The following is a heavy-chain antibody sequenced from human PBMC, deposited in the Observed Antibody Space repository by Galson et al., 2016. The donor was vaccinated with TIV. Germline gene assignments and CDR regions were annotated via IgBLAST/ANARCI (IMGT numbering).Heavy chain of an antibody. V-gene: IGHV1-2*06. CDR1: GYTFSDYH. Sequence: SVKVSCKASGYTFSDYHMHWVRQAPGQGLEWMGRINPNSGGTEYAQKFQDRVTMTRGTSISTAYMELSRLRSDDSAIYYCAGEGGPGYCSSTSCYGYYGMDVWGQGTTVTVSS. J-gene: IGHJ6*02. CDR2: INPNSGGT. D-gene: IGHD2-2*03. CDR3: AGEGGPGYCSSTSCYGYYGMDV.